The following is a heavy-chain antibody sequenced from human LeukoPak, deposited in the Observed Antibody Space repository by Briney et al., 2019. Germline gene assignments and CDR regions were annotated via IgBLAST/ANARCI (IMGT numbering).Heavy chain of an antibody. V-gene: IGHV1-2*02. J-gene: IGHJ4*02. CDR1: GYTFTGYY. D-gene: IGHD6-13*01. Sequence: ASVKVSCKASGYTFTGYYIHWVRQAPGQGLEWMGWINPNSGGTNYAQKFQGRVTMTRDTSISTAYMELSRLRSDDTAVYYCARGSGAYSSSWYVDYWGQGTLVTVSS. CDR2: INPNSGGT. CDR3: ARGSGAYSSSWYVDY.